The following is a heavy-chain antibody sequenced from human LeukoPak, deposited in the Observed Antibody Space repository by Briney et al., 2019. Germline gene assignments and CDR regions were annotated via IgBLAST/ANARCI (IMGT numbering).Heavy chain of an antibody. CDR2: ISGSGDSK. Sequence: PGGPLRLSCAASGFTFSSYAMSWVRQAPGKGLEWVSAISGSGDSKYYADSVKGRLTISRDNSRNTLYLQVDSLRAEDTAVYYCARDYRGVIPFDYWGQGTLVTVYS. J-gene: IGHJ4*02. CDR1: GFTFSSYA. CDR3: ARDYRGVIPFDY. D-gene: IGHD3-10*01. V-gene: IGHV3-23*01.